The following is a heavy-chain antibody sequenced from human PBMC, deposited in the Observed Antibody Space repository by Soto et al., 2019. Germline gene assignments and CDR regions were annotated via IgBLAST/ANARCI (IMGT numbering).Heavy chain of an antibody. V-gene: IGHV1-2*02. CDR1: GYIFTDYY. Sequence: GASVKVSCKASGYIFTDYYMNWVRQAPGQGLEWMGWINPNSGGTNYAQKFQGRVTMTTDTSMSTVYMELSRLRSDDTAVYYCSRPYCGTNSCHNWFDPWGQGTLVTVS. CDR2: INPNSGGT. D-gene: IGHD2-21*01. CDR3: SRPYCGTNSCHNWFDP. J-gene: IGHJ5*02.